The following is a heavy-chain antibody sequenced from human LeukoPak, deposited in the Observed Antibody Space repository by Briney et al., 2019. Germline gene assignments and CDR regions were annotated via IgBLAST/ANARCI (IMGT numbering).Heavy chain of an antibody. D-gene: IGHD5-18*01. CDR3: AREGTAILNPSFDY. V-gene: IGHV1-69*05. CDR1: GGTFSSYA. J-gene: IGHJ4*02. Sequence: SVKVSCKASGGTFSSYAISWVRQAPGQGLEWMGGIIPIFGTANYAQKFQGRVTITTDESTSTAYMELSSLRSEDTAVYYCAREGTAILNPSFDYWGQGTLVTVSS. CDR2: IIPIFGTA.